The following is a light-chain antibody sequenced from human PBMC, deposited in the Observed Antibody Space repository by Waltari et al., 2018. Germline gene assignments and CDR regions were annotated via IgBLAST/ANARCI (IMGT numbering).Light chain of an antibody. CDR2: KNH. V-gene: IGLV3-9*01. Sequence: SYALTQPLSVSVALGQTARITCDGDDIGMKSVHWYQQKPGQAPRQVLYKNHKRPPRIPERFSGANSGGTATLTITGAQVEDDGDYYCQVWDSHTNVFGSGTRVTVL. CDR3: QVWDSHTNV. CDR1: DIGMKS. J-gene: IGLJ1*01.